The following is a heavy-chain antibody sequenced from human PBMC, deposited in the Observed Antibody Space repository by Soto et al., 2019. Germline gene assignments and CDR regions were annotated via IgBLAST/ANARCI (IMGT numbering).Heavy chain of an antibody. CDR3: ARHHPYDFWSGYYMGWFDP. V-gene: IGHV4-59*08. Sequence: SETLSLTCTVSGGSISSYYWSWIRQPPGKGLEWIGYIYYSGSTNYNPSLKSRVTISVDTSKNQFSLKLSSVTAADTAVYYCARHHPYDFWSGYYMGWFDPWGQGTLVTVSS. D-gene: IGHD3-3*01. J-gene: IGHJ5*02. CDR1: GGSISSYY. CDR2: IYYSGST.